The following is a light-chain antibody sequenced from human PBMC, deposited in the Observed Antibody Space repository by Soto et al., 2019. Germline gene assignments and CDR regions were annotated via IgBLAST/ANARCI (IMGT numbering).Light chain of an antibody. CDR3: SAYTTSSTTLYV. V-gene: IGLV2-14*01. J-gene: IGLJ1*01. Sequence: QSVLTQPASVSGSPGQSIAISCTGTSSDVGRYNYVSWYQQHPGKAPKLMIYEVSNRPSGVSIRFSGSKSGNTASLTISGLQAEDEADYYCSAYTTSSTTLYVFGTGTKLTVL. CDR1: SSDVGRYNY. CDR2: EVS.